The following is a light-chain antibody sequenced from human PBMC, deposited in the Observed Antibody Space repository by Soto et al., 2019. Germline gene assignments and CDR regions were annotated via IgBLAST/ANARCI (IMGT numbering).Light chain of an antibody. CDR2: GAS. CDR3: QQYNEWPPWT. V-gene: IGKV3-15*01. CDR1: QSVGTH. J-gene: IGKJ1*01. Sequence: ETVMTQSPATLSVSPGETVTLSCRASQSVGTHLAWYQHKPGQAPRLLIYGASTRATDIPARFSGSGSGTEFTLTISSLQSDDFALYYCQQYNEWPPWTFGQGTRVEIK.